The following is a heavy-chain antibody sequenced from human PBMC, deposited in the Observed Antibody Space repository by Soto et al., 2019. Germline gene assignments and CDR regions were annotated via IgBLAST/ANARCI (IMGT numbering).Heavy chain of an antibody. D-gene: IGHD4-17*01. Sequence: QVQLQESGPGLVKPSETLSLTCTVSGGSISSYYWSWIRQPPGKGLEWIGYIYYSGSTNYNPSLKTRLTLSVATSKNPFPPKPRPVTAADTAVYFFATPYGGTLDYWGQGTLVTVSS. V-gene: IGHV4-59*08. CDR3: ATPYGGTLDY. J-gene: IGHJ4*02. CDR1: GGSISSYY. CDR2: IYYSGST.